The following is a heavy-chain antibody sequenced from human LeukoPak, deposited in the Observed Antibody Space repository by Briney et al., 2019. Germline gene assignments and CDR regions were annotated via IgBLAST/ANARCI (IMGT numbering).Heavy chain of an antibody. CDR3: ATDYVKLRFLEWRGGYDY. J-gene: IGHJ4*02. D-gene: IGHD3-3*01. Sequence: ASVKVSCKVSGYTLTELSMHWVRQAPGKGLEWMGGFDPEDGETIYAQKFQGRVTMTEDASTDTAYMELSSLRSEDTAVYYCATDYVKLRFLEWRGGYDYWGQGTLVTVSS. CDR1: GYTLTELS. V-gene: IGHV1-24*01. CDR2: FDPEDGET.